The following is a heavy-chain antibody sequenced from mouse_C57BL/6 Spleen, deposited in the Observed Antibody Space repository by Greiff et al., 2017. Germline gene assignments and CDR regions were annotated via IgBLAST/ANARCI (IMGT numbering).Heavy chain of an antibody. CDR3: ARHASDSSGYLPMDY. Sequence: LVESGAELVKPGASVKLSCKASGYTFTEYTIHWVKQRSGQGLEWIGWFYPGSGSIKYNEKFKDKATLTADKSSSTVYMELSRLTSEDSAVYFCARHASDSSGYLPMDYWGQGTSVTVSS. D-gene: IGHD3-2*02. CDR2: FYPGSGSI. V-gene: IGHV1-62-2*01. J-gene: IGHJ4*01. CDR1: GYTFTEYT.